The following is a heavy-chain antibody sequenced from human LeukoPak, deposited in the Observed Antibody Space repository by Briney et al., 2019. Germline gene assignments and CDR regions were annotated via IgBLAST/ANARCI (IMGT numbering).Heavy chain of an antibody. D-gene: IGHD1-1*01. CDR1: GFTLFRYA. Sequence: GGSLRLSCAASGFTLFRYAMTWVRQAPGKGLEWVSAISAGGGTILYADSAKGRVTLSRDNTKNTLYLQMNSLRAEDTGVYYCANLGSWNDVRDYWGQGNLVTVSS. V-gene: IGHV3-23*01. CDR2: ISAGGGTI. CDR3: ANLGSWNDVRDY. J-gene: IGHJ4*02.